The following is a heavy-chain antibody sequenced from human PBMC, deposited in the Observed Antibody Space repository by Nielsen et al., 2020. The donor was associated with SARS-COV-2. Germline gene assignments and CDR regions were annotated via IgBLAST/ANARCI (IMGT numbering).Heavy chain of an antibody. CDR1: GFTFSDYY. Sequence: ESLKISCAASGFTFSDYYMSWIRQAPGKGLEWIGSIYYSGSTYYNPSLKSRVTMSVDTSKNQFSLKLNSVTAADTAVYYCGQFDIWGQGTMVTVSS. CDR2: IYYSGST. CDR3: GQFDI. J-gene: IGHJ3*02. V-gene: IGHV4-59*04.